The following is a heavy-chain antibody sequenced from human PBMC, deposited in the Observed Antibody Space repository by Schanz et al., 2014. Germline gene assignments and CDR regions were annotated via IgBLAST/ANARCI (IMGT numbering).Heavy chain of an antibody. CDR2: ISASGGDT. Sequence: EVQLLESGGGLVEPGGSLRLSCAASGFSVGNKYMNWVRQAPGKGLEWLSVISASGGDTYYADSVKGRFTISRDNSKNTLYLQMNSLRAEDTAVYYCAKGRFGELSAFDIWGQGTMVTVSS. CDR3: AKGRFGELSAFDI. CDR1: GFSVGNKY. V-gene: IGHV3-23*01. D-gene: IGHD3-10*01. J-gene: IGHJ3*02.